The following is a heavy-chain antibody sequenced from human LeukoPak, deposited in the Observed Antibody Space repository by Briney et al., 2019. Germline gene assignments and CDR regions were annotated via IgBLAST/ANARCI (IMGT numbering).Heavy chain of an antibody. CDR1: GFSVTGNY. V-gene: IGHV3-20*04. Sequence: GGSLRLSCAASGFSVTGNYMTWVRQAPGKGLEWVAGINWNGDSTDYADSVKGRFTITRDNAKNSLYLQMNSLRAEDTALYYCARDLRVVITGSFDSWGQGTLVTVSS. J-gene: IGHJ4*02. CDR3: ARDLRVVITGSFDS. CDR2: INWNGDST. D-gene: IGHD3-22*01.